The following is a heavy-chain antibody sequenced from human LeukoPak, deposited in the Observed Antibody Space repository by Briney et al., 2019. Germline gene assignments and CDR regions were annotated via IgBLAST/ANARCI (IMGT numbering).Heavy chain of an antibody. CDR1: GASFSGYY. CDR2: INHSGSP. V-gene: IGHV4-34*01. J-gene: IGHJ4*02. CDR3: ARVELDIVVVPAAITFDY. Sequence: PSXXLSLTCAVYGASFSGYYWSWIRQPPGKGVEWIGEINHSGSPNYHPSLKRRVTISVDTSKNQFSLKLSSVTAPDTAVYYCARVELDIVVVPAAITFDYWGQGTLVTVSS. D-gene: IGHD2-2*02.